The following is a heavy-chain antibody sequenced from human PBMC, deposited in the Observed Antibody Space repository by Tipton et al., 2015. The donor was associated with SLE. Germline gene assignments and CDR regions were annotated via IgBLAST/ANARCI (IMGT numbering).Heavy chain of an antibody. D-gene: IGHD2-2*01. CDR1: GFTFTTFA. J-gene: IGHJ4*02. CDR2: ISGSGTST. Sequence: SLRLSCAASGFTFTTFAMSWVRQAPGKGLEWVSAISGSGTSTYYPDSVKGRFTISRDNSKSTLYLQMNSLRAEDTAIYYCAKSGWRCCSNTHWGQGTLVTVSS. V-gene: IGHV3-23*01. CDR3: AKSGWRCCSNTH.